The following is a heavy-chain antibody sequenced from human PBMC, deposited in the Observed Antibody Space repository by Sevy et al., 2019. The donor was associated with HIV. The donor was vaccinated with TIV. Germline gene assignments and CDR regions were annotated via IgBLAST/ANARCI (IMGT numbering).Heavy chain of an antibody. V-gene: IGHV1-2*02. CDR3: ARSGYCSSTSCYNWGLTLEGWFDP. CDR2: ISPNSGGT. Sequence: ASVKVSCKASGYTFTGYYMHWVRQAPGQGLEWMGWISPNSGGTNYAQKFQGRVTMTRDTSISTAYMELSRLRSDDTAVYYCARSGYCSSTSCYNWGLTLEGWFDPWGQGTLVTVSS. CDR1: GYTFTGYY. J-gene: IGHJ5*02. D-gene: IGHD2-2*02.